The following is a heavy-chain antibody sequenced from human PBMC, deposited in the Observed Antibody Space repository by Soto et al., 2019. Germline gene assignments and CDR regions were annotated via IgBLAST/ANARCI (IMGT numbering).Heavy chain of an antibody. D-gene: IGHD3-22*01. CDR1: GYSFTSYW. Sequence: EVQLVQSGAEVKKPGESLKISCKGSGYSFTSYWIGWVRQMPGKGLEWMGIIYPGDSDTRYSPSFQGQVTISADKSISTAYLQWSSLKATDTAMYYCARGTDYYDSSGYYLRHDAFDIWGQGTMVTVSS. CDR3: ARGTDYYDSSGYYLRHDAFDI. J-gene: IGHJ3*02. CDR2: IYPGDSDT. V-gene: IGHV5-51*03.